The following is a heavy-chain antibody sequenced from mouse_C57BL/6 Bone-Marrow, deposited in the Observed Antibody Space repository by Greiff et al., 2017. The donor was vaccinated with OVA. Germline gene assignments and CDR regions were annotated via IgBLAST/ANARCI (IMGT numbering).Heavy chain of an antibody. CDR3: TTSYDLGYAMDY. Sequence: EVQLQQSGAELVRPGASVKLSCTASGFNIKDDYMHWVKQRPEQGLAWIGWIDPETGVPEYASKFQGKATITSDTSSNTAYLQLSSLTSEDTAVYYCTTSYDLGYAMDYWGQGTSVTVSS. V-gene: IGHV14-4*01. J-gene: IGHJ4*01. CDR2: IDPETGVP. D-gene: IGHD2-4*01. CDR1: GFNIKDDY.